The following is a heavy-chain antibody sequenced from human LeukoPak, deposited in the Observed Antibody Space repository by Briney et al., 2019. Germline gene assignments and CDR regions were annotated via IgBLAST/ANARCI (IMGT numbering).Heavy chain of an antibody. CDR3: ARDRVVRGVNPVVGYFDY. J-gene: IGHJ4*02. V-gene: IGHV1-46*01. CDR1: GYTSTSYY. Sequence: ASVKVSCKASGYTSTSYYMHWVRQAPGQGLEWMGIINPSGGSTSYAQKFQGRVTMTRDTSTSTVYMELSSLRSEDTAVYYCARDRVVRGVNPVVGYFDYWGQGTLVTVSS. CDR2: INPSGGST. D-gene: IGHD3-10*01.